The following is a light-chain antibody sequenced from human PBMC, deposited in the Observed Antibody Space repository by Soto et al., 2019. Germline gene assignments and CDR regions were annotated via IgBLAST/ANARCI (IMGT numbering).Light chain of an antibody. CDR1: QSVSSY. CDR2: DAS. CDR3: QQRSNWFT. V-gene: IGKV3-11*01. J-gene: IGKJ4*01. Sequence: EIVLTQSPATLSLSPGERATLSCRASQSVSSYLAWYQQKPGQAPRLLIYDASNRATGIPARFSGSGSGTDFTLTISSLEPADFAVYYCQQRSNWFTFGGGTKVDIK.